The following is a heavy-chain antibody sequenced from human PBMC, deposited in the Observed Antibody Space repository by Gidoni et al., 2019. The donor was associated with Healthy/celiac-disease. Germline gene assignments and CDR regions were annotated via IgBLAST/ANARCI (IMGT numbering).Heavy chain of an antibody. J-gene: IGHJ3*02. CDR1: VGSISSYY. Sequence: QVQLQASGPGLVKPSETLSLTCTVSVGSISSYYWSWIRQPPGKGLEWIGYIYYSGSTNYNPSLKSRVTISVDTSKNQFSLKLSSVNAADTAVYYCARPRFGDDAFDIWGQGTMVTVSS. CDR2: IYYSGST. CDR3: ARPRFGDDAFDI. V-gene: IGHV4-59*01. D-gene: IGHD3-10*01.